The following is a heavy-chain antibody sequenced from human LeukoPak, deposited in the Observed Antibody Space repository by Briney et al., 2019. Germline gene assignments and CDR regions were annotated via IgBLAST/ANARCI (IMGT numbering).Heavy chain of an antibody. CDR3: ASGQGTVTTH. CDR2: INHSGSA. V-gene: IGHV4-34*01. Sequence: PSETLSLTCTVSGGSFSGYYCTWIRQPPGKGLEWIGEINHSGSANYNPSLKSRVTISLDTSKNQFSLKLSSVTAADTAVYYCASGQGTVTTHWGQGTLVTVSP. CDR1: GGSFSGYY. D-gene: IGHD4-17*01. J-gene: IGHJ4*02.